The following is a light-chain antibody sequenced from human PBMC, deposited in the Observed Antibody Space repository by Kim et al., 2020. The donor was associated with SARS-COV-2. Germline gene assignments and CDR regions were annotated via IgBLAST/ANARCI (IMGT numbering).Light chain of an antibody. J-gene: IGKJ1*01. CDR1: QSISSL. V-gene: IGKV1-5*03. CDR3: QQYNSYSWT. CDR2: KAS. Sequence: ASGGDRVTIPCRASQSISSLLAWYQQKPGKAPKLLIYKASSLQTGVPSRFSGSGSGTEFTLTISSLQPDDFATYYCQQYNSYSWTFGQGTKVDIK.